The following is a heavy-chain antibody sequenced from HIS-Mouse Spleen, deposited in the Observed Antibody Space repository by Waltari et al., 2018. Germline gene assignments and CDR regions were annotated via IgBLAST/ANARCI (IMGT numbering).Heavy chain of an antibody. V-gene: IGHV4-39*07. CDR2: IYYSGRT. D-gene: IGHD6-13*01. CDR1: GGSISSSSYY. Sequence: QLQLQESGPGLVKPSETLSLTCTVSGGSISSSSYYWGWIRQPPGKGLGWIGSIYYSGRTYYTPSLKSRVTIPVAPSKNQFSLKLSSVTAADTAVYYCAREIPYSSSWYDWYFDLWGRGTLVTVSS. J-gene: IGHJ2*01. CDR3: AREIPYSSSWYDWYFDL.